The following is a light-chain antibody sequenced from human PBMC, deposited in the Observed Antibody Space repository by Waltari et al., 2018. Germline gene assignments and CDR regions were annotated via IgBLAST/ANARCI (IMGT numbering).Light chain of an antibody. CDR2: GAS. Sequence: EIVMTQAPVTLSVSPGDRATLSSRAMQSVGTNLAGYQQKPGQAPRLLIYGASTRATGIAARFSGSGSGTEFTLTISSLQSEDFAIYYCQQYNLWPWTFDQGTKVDIK. CDR3: QQYNLWPWT. J-gene: IGKJ1*01. CDR1: QSVGTN. V-gene: IGKV3-15*01.